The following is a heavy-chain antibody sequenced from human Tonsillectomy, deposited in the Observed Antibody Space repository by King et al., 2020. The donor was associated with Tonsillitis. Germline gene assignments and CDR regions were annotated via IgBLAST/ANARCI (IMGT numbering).Heavy chain of an antibody. D-gene: IGHD4-23*01. J-gene: IGHJ4*02. CDR3: ARGYGGNSFDLGY. CDR2: INHSGST. CDR1: GGSFSGYY. Sequence: VQLQQWGAGLLKPSETLSLTCAVYGGSFSGYYWSWIRQPPGKGLEWIGEINHSGSTNYNPSLKSRVTISVDTSKNQFSLKLSSVTAAATAVYYCARGYGGNSFDLGYWGQGTLVTVSS. V-gene: IGHV4-34*01.